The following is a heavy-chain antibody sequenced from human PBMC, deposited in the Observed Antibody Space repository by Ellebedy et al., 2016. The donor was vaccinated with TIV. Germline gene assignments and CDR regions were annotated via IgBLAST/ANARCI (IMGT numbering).Heavy chain of an antibody. D-gene: IGHD6-13*01. V-gene: IGHV1-18*01. J-gene: IGHJ3*02. CDR3: ARDFFPPDPWWESAAAGTGAFDI. CDR1: GYTFTSYG. CDR2: ISAYNGNT. Sequence: ASVKVSCXASGYTFTSYGISWVRQAPGQGLEWMGWISAYNGNTNYAQKFQGRVTMTRDTSTSTVYMELSSLRSEDTAVYYCARDFFPPDPWWESAAAGTGAFDIWGQGTMVTVSS.